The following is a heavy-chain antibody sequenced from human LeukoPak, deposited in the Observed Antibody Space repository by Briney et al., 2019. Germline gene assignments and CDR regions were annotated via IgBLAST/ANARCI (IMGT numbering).Heavy chain of an antibody. J-gene: IGHJ3*02. CDR3: ARLMGVHDAFDI. CDR2: IYTSGST. V-gene: IGHV4-61*02. Sequence: SQTLSLTCTVSGGSISSGSYYWSWIRQPAGKGLEWIGRIYTSGSTNYNPSLKSRVTIPVDMSRNQLSLKLSSVTAADTAVYYCARLMGVHDAFDIWGQGTMVTVSS. D-gene: IGHD3-16*01. CDR1: GGSISSGSYY.